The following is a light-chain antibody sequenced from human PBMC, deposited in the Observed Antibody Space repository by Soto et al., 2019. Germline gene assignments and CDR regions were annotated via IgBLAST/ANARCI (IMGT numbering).Light chain of an antibody. V-gene: IGKV1-5*03. CDR1: QSISSW. CDR2: KAS. Sequence: DIQMTQSPSTLSASVGDRVTITCRASQSISSWLAWYQQKPGKAPKVLIYKASSLESGVPSRFSGSGSGTEFTLTISSLQPDDFATYYCQQYKSYSWTFGQGTKVDI. CDR3: QQYKSYSWT. J-gene: IGKJ1*01.